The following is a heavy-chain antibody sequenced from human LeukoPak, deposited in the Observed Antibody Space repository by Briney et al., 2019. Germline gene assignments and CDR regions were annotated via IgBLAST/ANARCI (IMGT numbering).Heavy chain of an antibody. CDR1: GFTFDDYA. D-gene: IGHD1-14*01. CDR2: ISWNSGNI. Sequence: PGRSLRLSCAASGFTFDDYAMHWVRQAPGKGLEWVSGISWNSGNIGYADSVKGRFTISRDNAKNSLYLQMNSLRAEDTALYYCAKDAVSRNSLPPHFDYWGQGTLVTVSS. V-gene: IGHV3-9*01. J-gene: IGHJ4*02. CDR3: AKDAVSRNSLPPHFDY.